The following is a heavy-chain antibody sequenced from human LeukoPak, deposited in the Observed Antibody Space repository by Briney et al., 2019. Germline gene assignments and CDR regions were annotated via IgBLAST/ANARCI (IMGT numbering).Heavy chain of an antibody. CDR3: ARGGPNSSGWRIDY. CDR2: IYHSGST. V-gene: IGHV4-4*02. J-gene: IGHJ4*02. Sequence: SETLSLTCAVSGASISSNNWWWSWVRQPPGKGLEWIGEIYHSGSTNYNPSLKSRVTMSVDKSKNQFSLKLSSVTAADTAVYYCARGGPNSSGWRIDYWGQGTLVTVSS. CDR1: GASISSNNW. D-gene: IGHD6-19*01.